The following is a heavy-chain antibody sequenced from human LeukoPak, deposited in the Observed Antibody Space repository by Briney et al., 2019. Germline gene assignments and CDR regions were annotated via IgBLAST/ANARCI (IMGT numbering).Heavy chain of an antibody. D-gene: IGHD6-19*01. CDR2: IKQDGSEK. J-gene: IGHJ6*02. CDR1: GFTFSSYW. CDR3: ARDPHGHSGWYSDYYYGMDV. V-gene: IGHV3-7*01. Sequence: PGGSLRLSCAASGFTFSSYWMSWVRQAPGKGLEWVANIKQDGSEKYYVDSVKGRFTISRDNAKNSLYLQMNSLRAEDTAVYYCARDPHGHSGWYSDYYYGMDVWGQGTTVTVSS.